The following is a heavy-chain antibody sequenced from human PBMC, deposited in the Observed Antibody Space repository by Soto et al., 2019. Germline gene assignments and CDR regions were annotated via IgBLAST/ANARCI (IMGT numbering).Heavy chain of an antibody. D-gene: IGHD2-21*02. V-gene: IGHV3-23*01. J-gene: IGHJ4*02. CDR3: AKKGAVTGIPYFDY. CDR2: VTGGGTT. CDR1: EFTFSSYT. Sequence: EVQLLESGGGLVQPGGSLRLSCAASEFTFSSYTMSWVRQAPGKGLEWVSSVTGGGTTYYADSVKGRFTTSRDNAKNTVFLQMNSLRAEDTAVYYCAKKGAVTGIPYFDYWGQGTQVSVSS.